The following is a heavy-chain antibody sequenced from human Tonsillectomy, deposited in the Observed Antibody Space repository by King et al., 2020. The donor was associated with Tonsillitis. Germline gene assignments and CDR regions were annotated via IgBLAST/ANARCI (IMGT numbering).Heavy chain of an antibody. CDR3: ARDRASSSWSY. Sequence: VQLVESGGGLVKPGGSLRLSCAASGFTFSSYSMNWVRQAPGKGLEWVSSISSSSSYIYSADSVKGRFTISRDNAKNSLYLQMNSLRAEDTAVYYCARDRASSSWSYWGQGTLVPVSS. D-gene: IGHD6-13*01. V-gene: IGHV3-21*01. CDR1: GFTFSSYS. J-gene: IGHJ4*02. CDR2: ISSSSSYI.